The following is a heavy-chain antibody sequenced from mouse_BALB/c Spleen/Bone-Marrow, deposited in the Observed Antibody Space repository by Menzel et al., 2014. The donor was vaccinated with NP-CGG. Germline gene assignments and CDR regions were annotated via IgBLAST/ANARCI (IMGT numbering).Heavy chain of an antibody. CDR2: INPSNGRT. Sequence: LVESGAELVKPGASVKLSCKASGYTFTSYWMHWVKQTPGQGLEWIGEINPSNGRTNYKEKFKSKATLTVDKSSSTACRQLSSLTSEDSEVCYGAGEGPLDYWGQGTTLTVSS. V-gene: IGHV1S81*02. D-gene: IGHD6-1*01. CDR3: AGEGPLDY. J-gene: IGHJ2*01. CDR1: GYTFTSYW.